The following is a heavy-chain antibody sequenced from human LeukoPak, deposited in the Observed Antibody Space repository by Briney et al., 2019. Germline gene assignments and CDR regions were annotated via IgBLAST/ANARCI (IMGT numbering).Heavy chain of an antibody. J-gene: IGHJ4*02. D-gene: IGHD3-22*01. V-gene: IGHV3-13*01. CDR3: ARGDSSGYQRNTKFDY. CDR2: SGTAGDT. Sequence: PGGSLRLSCAASGFTFSSYDMHWVRQTTGKGLEWVSASGTAGDTYYPGSVKGRFTISRENAKNSLYLQMNSLRAGDTAVYYCARGDSSGYQRNTKFDYWGQGTLVTVSS. CDR1: GFTFSSYD.